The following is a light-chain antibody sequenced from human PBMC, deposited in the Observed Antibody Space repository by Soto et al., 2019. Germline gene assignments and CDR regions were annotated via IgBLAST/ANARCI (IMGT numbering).Light chain of an antibody. CDR3: QQRFKWPGLT. J-gene: IGKJ4*01. CDR2: DAS. CDR1: QSVNTF. Sequence: EIVLTQSPATLSLSPGERATLPCRASQSVNTFLAWYQQKPGQAPRLLISDASNRATGIPARFSGSGSGTDFTLTISSLEPEDFAVYYCQQRFKWPGLTFGGGTKVDIK. V-gene: IGKV3-11*01.